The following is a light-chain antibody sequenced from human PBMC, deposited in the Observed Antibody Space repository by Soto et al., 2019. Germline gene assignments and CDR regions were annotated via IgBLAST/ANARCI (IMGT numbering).Light chain of an antibody. CDR1: QSFSSN. CDR2: DAS. Sequence: IVITRSPATLSVSPVERATLSCRASQSFSSNLAWYQQKPGQAPRLLIYDASTRATGIPARFSGSGSGTEFILTISSLQSEDFAVYYCQHYNNWHITFGQGTRLEIK. J-gene: IGKJ5*01. V-gene: IGKV3-15*01. CDR3: QHYNNWHIT.